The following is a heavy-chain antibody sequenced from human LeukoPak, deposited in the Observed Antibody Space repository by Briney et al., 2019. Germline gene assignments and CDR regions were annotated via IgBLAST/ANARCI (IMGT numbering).Heavy chain of an antibody. CDR1: GFTVSSNY. J-gene: IGHJ6*03. CDR3: ARDGGGAGYSGYGRWGPYYYYYMDV. Sequence: GGSLRLSCAASGFTVSSNYMSWVRQAPGKGLEWVSIIYSDGSTYYADPVKGRFTISRDNAKNSLYLQMNSLRAEDTAVYYCARDGGGAGYSGYGRWGPYYYYYMDVWGKGTTVTVSS. D-gene: IGHD5-12*01. CDR2: IYSDGST. V-gene: IGHV3-66*01.